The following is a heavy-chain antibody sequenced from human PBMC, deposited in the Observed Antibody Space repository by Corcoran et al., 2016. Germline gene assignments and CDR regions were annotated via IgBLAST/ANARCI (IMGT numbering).Heavy chain of an antibody. CDR2: IYHSGST. CDR1: GGSISSGNW. Sequence: QVQLQESGPGLVKPSGTLSLTCAVSGGSISSGNWWSWVRQPPGKGLEWIGEIYHSGSTNYNPSLKSRVTISVDKSKNQFSLKLSSVTAADTAVYYCAGERKAGGTYYFDYWGQGTLVTVSS. V-gene: IGHV4-4*02. J-gene: IGHJ4*02. CDR3: AGERKAGGTYYFDY.